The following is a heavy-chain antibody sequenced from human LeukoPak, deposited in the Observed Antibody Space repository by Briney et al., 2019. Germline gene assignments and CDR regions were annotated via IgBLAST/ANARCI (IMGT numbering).Heavy chain of an antibody. D-gene: IGHD3-9*01. CDR1: GFTFSDYY. Sequence: KPGGSLRLSCAASGFTFSDYYMSWIRQAPGKGLEWVSYISSSSSYTNYADSVKSRFTISRDNAKNSLYLQMNSLRAEDTAVYYCARDRALRYFDWLSQGSSNYYYGMDVWGQGTTVTVSS. CDR2: ISSSSSYT. CDR3: ARDRALRYFDWLSQGSSNYYYGMDV. J-gene: IGHJ6*02. V-gene: IGHV3-11*05.